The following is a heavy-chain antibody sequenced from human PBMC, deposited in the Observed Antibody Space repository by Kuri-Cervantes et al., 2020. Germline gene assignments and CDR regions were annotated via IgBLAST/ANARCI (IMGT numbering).Heavy chain of an antibody. Sequence: SVKVSCKASGGTFSSYAISWVRQAPGQGLEWMGGIIPIFGTANYAQKFQGRVTITADESTSTAYMELRSLRSDDTAVYYCARGRGYYDSSGYTAFDIWGQGTMVTVSS. D-gene: IGHD3-22*01. CDR3: ARGRGYYDSSGYTAFDI. J-gene: IGHJ3*02. V-gene: IGHV1-69*13. CDR2: IIPIFGTA. CDR1: GGTFSSYA.